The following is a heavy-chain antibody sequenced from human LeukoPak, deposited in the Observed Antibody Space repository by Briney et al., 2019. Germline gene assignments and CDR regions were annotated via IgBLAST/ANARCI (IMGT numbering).Heavy chain of an antibody. Sequence: SETLSLTCTVSGGSISSYYWSWIRQPAGKGLEWIGRIYTSGSTNYNPSLKSRVTMSVDTSKNQFSLKLSSVTAADTAVYYCARGSSWGGRMGGGKRTFDYWGQGTLVTVSS. D-gene: IGHD2-15*01. J-gene: IGHJ4*02. V-gene: IGHV4-4*07. CDR1: GGSISSYY. CDR2: IYTSGST. CDR3: ARGSSWGGRMGGGKRTFDY.